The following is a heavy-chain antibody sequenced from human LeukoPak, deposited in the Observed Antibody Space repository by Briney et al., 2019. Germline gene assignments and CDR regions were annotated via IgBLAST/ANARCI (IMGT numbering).Heavy chain of an antibody. D-gene: IGHD3-22*01. Sequence: GRSLRLSCAASGFTFSSYWMTWVRQAPGNGPEWVANIKQDGSAKYYVDSLRGRFSISRDNVKNSLFLQMNSLSDDDTAVYYCARCPYDSTGYYSVPSHLDYWGQGTLVTVSS. V-gene: IGHV3-7*01. J-gene: IGHJ4*02. CDR2: IKQDGSAK. CDR1: GFTFSSYW. CDR3: ARCPYDSTGYYSVPSHLDY.